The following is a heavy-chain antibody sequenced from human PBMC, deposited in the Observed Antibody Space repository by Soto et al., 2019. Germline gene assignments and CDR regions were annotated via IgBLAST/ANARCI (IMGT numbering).Heavy chain of an antibody. J-gene: IGHJ4*02. CDR3: AAAAANWYSPFDN. V-gene: IGHV4-31*03. CDR1: GGSISGDYY. Sequence: QVQLQESGPGLVKPSQTLSLTCTVSGGSISGDYYWSWIRQRPGKGPAWIAYSFHSGSTYFNPSLKSRVTISVDKSKNQRSLKLTSVTAADTAVYFCAAAAANWYSPFDNWGQGTLVTVSS. D-gene: IGHD1-7*01. CDR2: SFHSGST.